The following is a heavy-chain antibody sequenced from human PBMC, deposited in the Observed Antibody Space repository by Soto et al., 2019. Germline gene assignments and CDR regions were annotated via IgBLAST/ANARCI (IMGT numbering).Heavy chain of an antibody. CDR1: SGSISSSNW. V-gene: IGHV4-4*02. D-gene: IGHD3-3*01. CDR2: IYHSGST. CDR3: ARVNGDFWSGYPDV. J-gene: IGHJ6*04. Sequence: PSETLSLTCAVSSGSISSSNWWSWVRQPPGKGLEWIGEIYHSGSTNYNPSLKSRVTISVDKSKNQFSLKLSSVTAADTAVYYCARVNGDFWSGYPDVWGKGTTVTVSS.